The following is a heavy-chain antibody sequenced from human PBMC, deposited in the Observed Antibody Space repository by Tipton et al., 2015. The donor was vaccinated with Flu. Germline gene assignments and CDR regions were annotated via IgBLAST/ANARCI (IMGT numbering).Heavy chain of an antibody. D-gene: IGHD6-13*01. CDR2: INHSGST. CDR1: GGSFSGYY. V-gene: IGHV4-34*01. CDR3: ARGGRAPLRSSWSNAFDI. Sequence: TLSLTCAVYGGSFSGYYWSWIRQPPGKGLEWIGEINHSGSTNYNPSLTSRVTMSVDTSKNQFSLKLSSVTAADTAVYYCARGGRAPLRSSWSNAFDIWGQGTMVTVSS. J-gene: IGHJ3*02.